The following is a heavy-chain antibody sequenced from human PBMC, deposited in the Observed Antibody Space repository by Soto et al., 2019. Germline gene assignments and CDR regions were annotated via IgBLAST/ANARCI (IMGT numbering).Heavy chain of an antibody. CDR3: TRVYDYGGNAHFDY. CDR2: VRSKANTYAT. D-gene: IGHD4-17*01. CDR1: GFTFSDSA. Sequence: EVQLVESGGGLVQPGGSLKLSCAASGFTFSDSAMHWVRQASGKGLEWVGRVRSKANTYATAYGASVKGRFTISRDDSKNTAYLKMNSLETEDTAVYYCTRVYDYGGNAHFDYWGQGTLVTVSS. J-gene: IGHJ4*02. V-gene: IGHV3-73*01.